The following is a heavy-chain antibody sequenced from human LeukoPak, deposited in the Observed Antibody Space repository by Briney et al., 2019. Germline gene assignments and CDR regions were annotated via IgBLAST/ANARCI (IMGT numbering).Heavy chain of an antibody. CDR3: AKDSGAGATIFGVVNY. D-gene: IGHD3-3*01. Sequence: GGSLRLSCAASGFTFSNYAMTWVRQAPGKGLEWVSAISGSGGNTYYADSVKGRFTISRDNSKNTIYLQMYSLRADDTAVYYCAKDSGAGATIFGVVNYWGQGTLVTVSS. V-gene: IGHV3-23*01. J-gene: IGHJ4*02. CDR2: ISGSGGNT. CDR1: GFTFSNYA.